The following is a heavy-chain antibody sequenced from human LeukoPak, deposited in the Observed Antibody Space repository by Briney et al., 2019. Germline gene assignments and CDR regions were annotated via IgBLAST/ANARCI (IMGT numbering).Heavy chain of an antibody. D-gene: IGHD3-3*01. Sequence: SATLSLTCTVSGGSISSYYWSWLRQPPGKGLEWVGYIYYSGSTNYNPSLKSPVTISVDQSNNQFSLKMTSVTAADTAVYYCASRVTSVRRSIFGVVKSWGQGSLVTVSS. CDR1: GGSISSYY. CDR2: IYYSGST. V-gene: IGHV4-59*08. J-gene: IGHJ5*02. CDR3: ASRVTSVRRSIFGVVKS.